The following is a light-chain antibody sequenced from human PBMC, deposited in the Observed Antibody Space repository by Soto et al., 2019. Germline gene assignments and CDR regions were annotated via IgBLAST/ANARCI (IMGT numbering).Light chain of an antibody. Sequence: QSALTQPPSASGSPGQSVTISCAGTSSDVGGYDYVSWYQQHPGKAPKLMIYEVTKRPSGIPDRFSGSKSGNTASLTVSGLQAEDEADYYCSSSGGRNTGYVFGTGTKLTVL. V-gene: IGLV2-8*01. CDR3: SSSGGRNTGYV. CDR2: EVT. J-gene: IGLJ1*01. CDR1: SSDVGGYDY.